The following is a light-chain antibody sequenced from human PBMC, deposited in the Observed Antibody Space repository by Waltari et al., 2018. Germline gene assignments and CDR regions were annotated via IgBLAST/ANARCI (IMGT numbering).Light chain of an antibody. J-gene: IGLJ2*01. V-gene: IGLV2-14*01. CDR1: SSDVGGYNY. CDR2: DVS. Sequence: QSALTQPASVSGSPGQSIPISCTGTSSDVGGYNYVSWYQQHPGKAPKLMIYDVSKRPSGVSNRFSGSKSGNTASLTISGLQAEDEADYYCSSYTSSSTSVVFGGGTKLTVL. CDR3: SSYTSSSTSVV.